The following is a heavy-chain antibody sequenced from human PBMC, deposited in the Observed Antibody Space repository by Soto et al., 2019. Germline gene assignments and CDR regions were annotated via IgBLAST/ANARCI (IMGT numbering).Heavy chain of an antibody. J-gene: IGHJ4*02. V-gene: IGHV4-31*03. CDR2: IYYSGST. CDR1: GGSISSGGYY. D-gene: IGHD3-22*01. CDR3: ARGKRGASGFDY. Sequence: PSETLSLTCTVSGGSISSGGYYWSWIRQHPGKGLEWIGYIYYSGSTYYNPSLKSRVTISVDTSKNQFSLKLSSVTAADTAVYYCARGKRGASGFDYWGQGTLVTVSS.